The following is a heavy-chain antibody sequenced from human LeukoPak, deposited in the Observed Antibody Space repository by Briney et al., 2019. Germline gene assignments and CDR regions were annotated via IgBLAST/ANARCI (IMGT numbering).Heavy chain of an antibody. CDR2: IYYSGST. D-gene: IGHD3-10*01. CDR1: GGSISSYY. V-gene: IGHV4-59*01. Sequence: SETLSLTCTVSGGSISSYYWSWIRQPPGKGLEWIGYIYYSGSTNYNPSLKSRVTISVDTSKNQFSLKLSSVTAADTAVYYCARRVRDRVRYFDLWGRGTLVTVSS. CDR3: ARRVRDRVRYFDL. J-gene: IGHJ2*01.